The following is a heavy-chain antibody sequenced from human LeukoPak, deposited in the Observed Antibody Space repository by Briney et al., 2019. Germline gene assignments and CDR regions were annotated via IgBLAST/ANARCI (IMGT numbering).Heavy chain of an antibody. Sequence: GGSLRLSCAASGFSFSTSRMNWVRRAPGKGLEWVAYINPARTPIHYAESVRGRFTISRDNSKNSLFLQMDGLRAEDTALYYCARARGYSESGGYPVFDLWGQGALVTVSS. V-gene: IGHV3-48*04. D-gene: IGHD3-22*01. CDR2: INPARTPI. CDR1: GFSFSTSR. J-gene: IGHJ1*01. CDR3: ARARGYSESGGYPVFDL.